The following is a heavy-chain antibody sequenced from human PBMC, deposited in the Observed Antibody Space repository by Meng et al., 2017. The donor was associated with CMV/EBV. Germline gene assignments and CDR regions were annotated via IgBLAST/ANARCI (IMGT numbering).Heavy chain of an antibody. V-gene: IGHV3-30-3*01. CDR3: APGWFDP. CDR1: GFTFSSYA. Sequence: QVQLVGSGGGVVQPGRSLRLSCAASGFTFSSYAMHWVRQAPGKGLEWVAVISYDGSNKYYADSVKGRFTISRDNSKNTLYLQMNSLRAEDTAVYYCAPGWFDPWGQGTLVTVSS. J-gene: IGHJ5*02. CDR2: ISYDGSNK.